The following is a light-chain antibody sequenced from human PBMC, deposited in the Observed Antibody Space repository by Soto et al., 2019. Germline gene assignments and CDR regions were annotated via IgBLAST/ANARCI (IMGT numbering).Light chain of an antibody. CDR1: QRVSNH. J-gene: IGKJ4*01. CDR3: HQYYKWPLT. CDR2: AAS. Sequence: ETVMTQSPVTLSVSPGDTATLSCRASQRVSNHFAWYQQKPGQAPRLLIYAASTRAAGVPARFSGSGSGTEFTLTISSLLSEDFAVYYCHQYYKWPLTFGGGTKVDIK. V-gene: IGKV3-15*01.